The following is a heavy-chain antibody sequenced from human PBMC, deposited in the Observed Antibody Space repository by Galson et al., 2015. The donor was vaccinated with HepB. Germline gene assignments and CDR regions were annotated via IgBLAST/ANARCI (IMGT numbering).Heavy chain of an antibody. Sequence: SVKVSCKASGYTFTSYAMNWVRQAPGQGLEWMGGIIPIFGTANYAQKFQGRVTITADESTSTAYMELSSLRSEDTAVYYCARAGRSSSWFGWGQGTLVTVSS. CDR1: GYTFTSYA. V-gene: IGHV1-69*13. CDR3: ARAGRSSSWFG. CDR2: IIPIFGTA. D-gene: IGHD6-13*01. J-gene: IGHJ1*01.